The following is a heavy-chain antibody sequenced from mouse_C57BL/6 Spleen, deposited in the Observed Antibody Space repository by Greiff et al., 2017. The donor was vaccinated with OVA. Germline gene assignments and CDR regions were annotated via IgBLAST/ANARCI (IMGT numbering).Heavy chain of an antibody. CDR3: ARVLRYYYAMYY. J-gene: IGHJ4*01. V-gene: IGHV5-17*01. D-gene: IGHD1-1*01. CDR2: ISSGSSTI. Sequence: EVMLVESGGGLVKPGGSLKLSCAASGFTFSDYGMHWVRQAPEKGLEWVAYISSGSSTIYYADTVKGRFTISRDNAKNTLFLQMTSLWSEDTAMYYCARVLRYYYAMYYWGQGPSVTVSS. CDR1: GFTFSDYG.